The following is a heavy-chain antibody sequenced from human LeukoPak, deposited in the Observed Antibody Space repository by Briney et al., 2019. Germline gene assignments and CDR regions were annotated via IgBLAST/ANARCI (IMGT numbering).Heavy chain of an antibody. CDR2: ISSSGSTI. D-gene: IGHD6-25*01. CDR3: ARGPIDPASYFDY. J-gene: IGHJ4*02. CDR1: GFTFSDYY. Sequence: PGGSPRLSCAASGFTFSDYYMSWIRQAPGKGLEWVSYISSSGSTIYYADSVKGRFTISRDNAKNSLYLQMNSLRAEDTAVYYCARGPIDPASYFDYWGQGTLVTVSS. V-gene: IGHV3-11*01.